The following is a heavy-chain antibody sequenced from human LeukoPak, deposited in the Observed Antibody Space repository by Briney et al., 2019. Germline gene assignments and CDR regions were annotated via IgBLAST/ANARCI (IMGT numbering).Heavy chain of an antibody. Sequence: PGGSVTLSCAACGFTFRSYGMQGVRQAPGKGLEGGAVIWYDGSNKYYADSVKGRFTISRDKSKNTLYLQMNSLRAEDTAVYYCARYSYFDYWGQGTLVTVSS. CDR1: GFTFRSYG. D-gene: IGHD4-11*01. V-gene: IGHV3-33*01. CDR2: IWYDGSNK. J-gene: IGHJ4*02. CDR3: ARYSYFDY.